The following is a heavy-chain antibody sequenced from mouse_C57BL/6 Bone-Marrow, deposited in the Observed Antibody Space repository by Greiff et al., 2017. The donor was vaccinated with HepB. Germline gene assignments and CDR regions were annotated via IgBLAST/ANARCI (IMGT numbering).Heavy chain of an antibody. CDR2: IHPNSGRT. D-gene: IGHD1-1*01. V-gene: IGHV1-64*01. CDR3: AQERPFTTVVPGYFDY. CDR1: GYTFTSYW. Sequence: QVQLQQPGAELVKPGASVKLSCKASGYTFTSYWMHWVKQRPGQGLEWIGMIHPNSGRTNYNEKFKSKATLTVDKSSSTAYMQLSSLTSEDSAVYYCAQERPFTTVVPGYFDYWGQGTTLTVSS. J-gene: IGHJ2*01.